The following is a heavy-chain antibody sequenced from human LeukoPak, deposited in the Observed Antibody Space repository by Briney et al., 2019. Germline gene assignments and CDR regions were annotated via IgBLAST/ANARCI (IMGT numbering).Heavy chain of an antibody. D-gene: IGHD2-2*01. CDR3: ARGTDCSSTSCYFDY. Sequence: GGSLRLSCAASGFTFTNYWMSWVRQAPGKGLEVVANIKQDRSEKYYVDSVKGRFTISRDNAKNSLYLQMNSLRAEDTAVYYCARGTDCSSTSCYFDYWGQGTLVTVSS. J-gene: IGHJ4*02. CDR1: GFTFTNYW. CDR2: IKQDRSEK. V-gene: IGHV3-7*01.